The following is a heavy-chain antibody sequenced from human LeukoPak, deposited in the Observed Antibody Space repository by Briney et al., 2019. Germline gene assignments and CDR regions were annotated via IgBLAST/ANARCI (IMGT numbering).Heavy chain of an antibody. D-gene: IGHD6-13*01. V-gene: IGHV4-39*07. Sequence: SETLSLTCTVSGASITSSGYYWSWIRQPPGKGLEWIGEINHSGSTNYNPSLKSRVTISVDTSKNQFSLKLSSVTAADTAVYYCAREGGSSWYSRDFYYIDVWGKGTTVTVSS. CDR2: INHSGST. CDR3: AREGGSSWYSRDFYYIDV. J-gene: IGHJ6*03. CDR1: GASITSSGYY.